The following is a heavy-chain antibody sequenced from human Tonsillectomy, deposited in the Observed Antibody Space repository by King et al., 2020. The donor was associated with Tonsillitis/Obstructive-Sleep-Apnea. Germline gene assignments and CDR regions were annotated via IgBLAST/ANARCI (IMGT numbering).Heavy chain of an antibody. CDR1: GFTFSSYW. D-gene: IGHD3-3*01. J-gene: IGHJ6*03. Sequence: VQLVESGGGLVQPGGSLRLSCAASGFTFSSYWIQWCRQAPGKGLVWVSRINSDGISTIYAASGEGRFTISRDNATNTMKLQMNSLGAEDTTVYYCVRGGPVLYDFLGGYPPIEDDDYYMDVWGKGTPVTVSS. CDR2: INSDGIST. CDR3: VRGGPVLYDFLGGYPPIEDDDYYMDV. V-gene: IGHV3-74*01.